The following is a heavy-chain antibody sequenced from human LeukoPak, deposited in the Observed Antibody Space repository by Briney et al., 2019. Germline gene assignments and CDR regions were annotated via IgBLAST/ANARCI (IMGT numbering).Heavy chain of an antibody. D-gene: IGHD6-13*01. CDR2: IYPGDSDT. CDR1: GYSFTSYW. CDR3: ARLDGSSSWFDYYYGMDV. Sequence: GESLKISCKGSGYSFTSYWIGWVRQMPGKGLEWMGIIYPGDSDTRYSPSFQGQVTISADKSISTAYLQWSSLKASDTAMYYCARLDGSSSWFDYYYGMDVWGQGTTVTVSS. J-gene: IGHJ6*02. V-gene: IGHV5-51*01.